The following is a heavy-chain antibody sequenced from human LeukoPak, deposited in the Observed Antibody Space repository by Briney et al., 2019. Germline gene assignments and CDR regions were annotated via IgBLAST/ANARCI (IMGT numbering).Heavy chain of an antibody. Sequence: ASLKLSCKPSGDSFNRFSVNWVRQAPGQGLEWMGRIMPTLGITNYAKEFQARVTITADISPSAAYMELKNLTSLDTAVYYCARGHTDSIHYWGQGTQVTVSS. V-gene: IGHV1-69*02. CDR2: IMPTLGIT. CDR1: GDSFNRFS. J-gene: IGHJ4*02. D-gene: IGHD5-18*01. CDR3: ARGHTDSIHY.